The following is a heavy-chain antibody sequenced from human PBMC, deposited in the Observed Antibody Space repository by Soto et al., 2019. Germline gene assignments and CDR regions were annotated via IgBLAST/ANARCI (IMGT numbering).Heavy chain of an antibody. CDR1: GYTFTGYH. V-gene: IGHV1-2*04. D-gene: IGHD3-22*01. CDR3: ARVTPAYYDSSGYYYFDY. CDR2: INPNSGGT. Sequence: ASVKVSCKASGYTFTGYHMHWVRQAPGQGREWMGWINPNSGGTNYAQKFQGWVTMTRDTSISRAYMELSRLRSDDTAVYYCARVTPAYYDSSGYYYFDYWGQGTLVTVSS. J-gene: IGHJ4*02.